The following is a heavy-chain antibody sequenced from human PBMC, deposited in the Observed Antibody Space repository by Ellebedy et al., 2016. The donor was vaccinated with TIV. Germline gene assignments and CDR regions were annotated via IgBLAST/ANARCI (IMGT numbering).Heavy chain of an antibody. CDR2: ISGSGGST. CDR3: ARSSGVTAIPGFDY. J-gene: IGHJ4*02. CDR1: GFTFSSYS. V-gene: IGHV3-23*01. Sequence: GESLKISXAASGFTFSSYSMNWVRQAPGKGLEWVSAISGSGGSTYYADSVKGRFTISRDNSKNTLYLQMNSLRAEDTAVYYCARSSGVTAIPGFDYWGQGTLVTVSS. D-gene: IGHD2-21*02.